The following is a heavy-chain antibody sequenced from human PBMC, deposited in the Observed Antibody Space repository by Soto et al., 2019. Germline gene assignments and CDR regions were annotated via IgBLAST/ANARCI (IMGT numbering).Heavy chain of an antibody. Sequence: GASVEVCCEDSGYTLTSYDSNWVRQANGQGLEWMGWMNPNSGNTGYAQKFQGRVTMTRNTSISTAYMELSSLRSEDTAVYYCARGPGYGDYVGLNYYYYMDVWGKGTTVTVSS. CDR1: GYTLTSYD. J-gene: IGHJ6*03. D-gene: IGHD4-17*01. CDR3: ARGPGYGDYVGLNYYYYMDV. CDR2: MNPNSGNT. V-gene: IGHV1-8*01.